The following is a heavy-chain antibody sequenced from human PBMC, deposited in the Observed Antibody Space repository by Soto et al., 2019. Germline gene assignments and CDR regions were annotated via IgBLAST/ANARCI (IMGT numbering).Heavy chain of an antibody. CDR3: ARDERDSCSGGDCFYFDY. D-gene: IGHD2-21*02. CDR1: GYTFTHYG. V-gene: IGHV1-18*04. Sequence: QAKLVQSGGEVKKPGASVKVSCKASGYTFTHYGISWVRQAPGQGLEWLGWISTYNSNTNSAPRLQGRLTMTTDTSTSTAYIELRSLTSDDTAVYFCARDERDSCSGGDCFYFDYWGQGTLVTVSS. J-gene: IGHJ4*02. CDR2: ISTYNSNT.